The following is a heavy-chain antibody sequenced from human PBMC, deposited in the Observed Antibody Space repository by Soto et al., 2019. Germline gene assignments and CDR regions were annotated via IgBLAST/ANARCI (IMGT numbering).Heavy chain of an antibody. Sequence: SETLSLTCTVSGGSVSSDSYYWNWIRQPPGKGMERIGSIYYSGNTNYSPSLKSRVTISVDTSKKQFSLKLTSVTAADTAMYYCARGYCSSTSCYEFDYWGQGTLVTVSS. CDR2: IYYSGNT. V-gene: IGHV4-61*01. CDR1: GGSVSSDSYY. J-gene: IGHJ4*02. CDR3: ARGYCSSTSCYEFDY. D-gene: IGHD2-2*01.